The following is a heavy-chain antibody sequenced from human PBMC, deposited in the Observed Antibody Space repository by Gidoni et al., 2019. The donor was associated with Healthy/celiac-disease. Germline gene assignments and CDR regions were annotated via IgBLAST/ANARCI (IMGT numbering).Heavy chain of an antibody. CDR3: AKARSSGWYGEYFQH. D-gene: IGHD6-19*01. J-gene: IGHJ1*01. V-gene: IGHV3-23*01. CDR2: ISGSGTST. Sequence: EVQLLESGGGLVQPGGSLRLSCAASGFTFSSYAMSWVRQAPGKGLEWVSAISGSGTSTYYADSVKGRFTISRDNSKNTLYLQMNSLRAEDPAVYYCAKARSSGWYGEYFQHWGQGTLVTVSS. CDR1: GFTFSSYA.